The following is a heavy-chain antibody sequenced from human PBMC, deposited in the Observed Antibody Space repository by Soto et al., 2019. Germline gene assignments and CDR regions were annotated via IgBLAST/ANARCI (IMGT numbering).Heavy chain of an antibody. CDR2: INKDGSTT. J-gene: IGHJ4*02. CDR3: TSGFGESQV. Sequence: GGSLRLSCAASGFTFSNYWMHWVRQAPGKGLVWVSHINKDGSTTKYADSVEGRFTISRDNAKNTLFLQMNSLTDEDTAVYYCTSGFGESQVWGQGTLVTVSS. V-gene: IGHV3-74*03. D-gene: IGHD3-10*01. CDR1: GFTFSNYW.